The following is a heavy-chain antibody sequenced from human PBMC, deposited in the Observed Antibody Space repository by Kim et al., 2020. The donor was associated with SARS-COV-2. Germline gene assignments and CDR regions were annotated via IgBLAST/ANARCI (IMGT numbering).Heavy chain of an antibody. Sequence: GGSLRLSCSASGFIFSSYAMHWVRQAPGKGLDYVSVINSNGGRTYYADSVKGRFTVSRDNNKNTLYIQMSSLGVEDTAMYYCVKGRLSPHEYDSSGYTWGQGTLVTVSS. D-gene: IGHD3-22*01. J-gene: IGHJ4*02. CDR1: GFIFSSYA. CDR3: VKGRLSPHEYDSSGYT. CDR2: INSNGGRT. V-gene: IGHV3-64*05.